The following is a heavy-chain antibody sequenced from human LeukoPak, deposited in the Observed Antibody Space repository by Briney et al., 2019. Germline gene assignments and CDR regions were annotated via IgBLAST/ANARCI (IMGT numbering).Heavy chain of an antibody. D-gene: IGHD2-2*01. CDR3: ARGRVYCSSTSCRNWFDP. CDR2: IYYSGTT. Sequence: SETLSLTCTVSGGSISSSSDYCGWIRQPPGTGLEWIGNIYYSGTTYYNPSLKSRVTISVDTSKNQFSLKLSSVTAADTAVYYCARGRVYCSSTSCRNWFDPWGQGTLVTVSS. J-gene: IGHJ5*02. V-gene: IGHV4-39*07. CDR1: GGSISSSSDY.